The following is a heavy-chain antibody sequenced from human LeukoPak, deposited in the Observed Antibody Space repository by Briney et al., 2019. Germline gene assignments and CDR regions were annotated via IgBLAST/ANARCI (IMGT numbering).Heavy chain of an antibody. V-gene: IGHV1-8*01. CDR1: GYTFTSYD. CDR3: ARQSTRLFNTGSYYPPPAYDY. J-gene: IGHJ4*02. Sequence: ASVKVSFKASGYTFTSYDINWVRPATGQGLEWMGWMNPNSGNSGYPQKFQGRVTMTSNNSISTAYMELSSLRSDDTAVYYCARQSTRLFNTGSYYPPPAYDYWGQGTLVIVSS. D-gene: IGHD1-26*01. CDR2: MNPNSGNS.